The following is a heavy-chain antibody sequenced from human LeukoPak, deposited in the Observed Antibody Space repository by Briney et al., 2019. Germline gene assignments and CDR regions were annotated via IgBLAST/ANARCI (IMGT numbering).Heavy chain of an antibody. CDR3: ARFSSDYSTASCYLTY. J-gene: IGHJ4*02. V-gene: IGHV4-59*11. Sequence: PSETLSLTCTVSGGSLSSHFWSWIRQPPGKGLELIGHIYYTGTTYYNPPLNSRVTISLDTSRNQFSLRLTSVTAADTAVYYCARFSSDYSTASCYLTYRGQGTLVTASS. CDR2: IYYTGTT. D-gene: IGHD2-2*01. CDR1: GGSLSSHF.